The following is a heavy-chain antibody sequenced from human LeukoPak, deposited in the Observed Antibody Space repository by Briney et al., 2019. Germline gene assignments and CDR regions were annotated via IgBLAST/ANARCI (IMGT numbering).Heavy chain of an antibody. D-gene: IGHD3-10*01. CDR1: GGTFISYA. V-gene: IGHV1-69*13. J-gene: IGHJ4*02. CDR2: IIPIFGTA. Sequence: SVKVSCKASGGTFISYAISWVRQAPGQGLEWMGGIIPIFGTANYAQKFQGRVTITADESTSTAYMELSSLRSEDTAVYYCARAPETFITMVRGGGYYFDYWGQGTLVTVSS. CDR3: ARAPETFITMVRGGGYYFDY.